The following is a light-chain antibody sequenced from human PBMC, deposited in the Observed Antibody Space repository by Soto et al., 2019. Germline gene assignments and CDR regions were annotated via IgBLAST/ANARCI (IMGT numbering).Light chain of an antibody. V-gene: IGKV3-15*01. CDR2: GAS. CDR3: QQYNTWPRT. J-gene: IGKJ1*01. Sequence: EIVMTQSPATLSVSLEERATLSCRASQSVSSDLAWYQQKPGQAPRLLIYGASIRATGFPARFSGSRSGTEFTLTISSLQSEDFAVYYCQQYNTWPRTFGQGTKVEIK. CDR1: QSVSSD.